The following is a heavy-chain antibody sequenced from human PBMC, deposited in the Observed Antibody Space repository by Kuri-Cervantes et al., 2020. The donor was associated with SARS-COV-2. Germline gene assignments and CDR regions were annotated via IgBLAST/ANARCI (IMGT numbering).Heavy chain of an antibody. D-gene: IGHD2-2*01. CDR3: ASSCSSTSCFRPQGKNFDY. CDR2: IKQDGSEK. Sequence: TCAASGFTFSSYWMSWVRQAPGKGLEWVANIKQDGSEKYYVDSVKGRFTISRDNAKNSLYLQMNSLRAEDTAVYYCASSCSSTSCFRPQGKNFDYWGQGTLVTVSS. J-gene: IGHJ4*02. V-gene: IGHV3-7*01. CDR1: GFTFSSYW.